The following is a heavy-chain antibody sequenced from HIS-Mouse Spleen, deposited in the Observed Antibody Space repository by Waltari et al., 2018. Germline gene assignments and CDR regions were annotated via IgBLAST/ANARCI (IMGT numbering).Heavy chain of an antibody. J-gene: IGHJ3*02. CDR3: ARDPGYSSSSNAFDI. Sequence: QVQLQESGPGLVKPSETLSLTCTVSGYSISSGYYWGWIRQPPGKGLEWIGSIYHSGSNYYNPSLKSRVTISVDTSKNQFSLKLSSVTAADTAVYYCARDPGYSSSSNAFDIWGQGTMVTVSS. V-gene: IGHV4-38-2*02. CDR2: IYHSGSN. D-gene: IGHD6-6*01. CDR1: GYSISSGYY.